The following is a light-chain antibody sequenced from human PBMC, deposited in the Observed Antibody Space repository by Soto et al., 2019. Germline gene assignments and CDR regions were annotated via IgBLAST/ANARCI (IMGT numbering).Light chain of an antibody. CDR2: DVS. J-gene: IGLJ1*01. CDR1: SSDVGGYSY. Sequence: QSALTQPRSVSGSPGHSVTISCTGTSSDVGGYSYVSWYQQHPGKAPKLMISDVSKRPSGVPDRFSGSKFGNTASLTISGLQAEDEADYYCCSYAGAFTYVFASGTKVTLL. CDR3: CSYAGAFTYV. V-gene: IGLV2-11*01.